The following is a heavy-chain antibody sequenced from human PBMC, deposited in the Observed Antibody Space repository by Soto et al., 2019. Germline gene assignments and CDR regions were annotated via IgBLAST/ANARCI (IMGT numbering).Heavy chain of an antibody. Sequence: QVQLVQSGAEVKKPGASVKVSCKASGYTFTSYDINWVRQATGQGLEWMGWMNPNSGNTGYAQKSQGRVTMTRNTSIRTAYMELSSLRSEDPAVYYCARERTGTTSMDVWGQGTTVTVSS. D-gene: IGHD1-1*01. CDR2: MNPNSGNT. J-gene: IGHJ6*02. CDR1: GYTFTSYD. CDR3: ARERTGTTSMDV. V-gene: IGHV1-8*01.